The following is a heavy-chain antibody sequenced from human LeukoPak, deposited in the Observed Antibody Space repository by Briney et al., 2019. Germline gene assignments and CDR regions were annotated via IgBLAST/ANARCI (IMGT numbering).Heavy chain of an antibody. CDR2: VNHSGST. CDR3: ARQYYDILTGYWYFDY. CDR1: GGSFSGYY. V-gene: IGHV4-34*01. Sequence: PSETLSLTCAVYGGSFSGYYWSWIRQPPGKGLEWIGEVNHSGSTNYNPSLKSRVTISVDTSKNQFSLKLSSVTAADTAVYYCARQYYDILTGYWYFDYWGQGTLVTVSS. J-gene: IGHJ4*02. D-gene: IGHD3-9*01.